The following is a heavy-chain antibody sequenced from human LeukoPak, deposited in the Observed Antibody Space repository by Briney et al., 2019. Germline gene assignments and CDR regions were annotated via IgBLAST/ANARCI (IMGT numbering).Heavy chain of an antibody. V-gene: IGHV3-7*01. CDR1: GIIITSYW. CDR3: ASHSYGYNH. D-gene: IGHD3-16*01. Sequence: GGSLRLSCAASGIIITSYWMSWVRQTPGKGLEWVANIKQDGSEKDYVDSVKGRFTIFRDNARNSLYLQMNSLRAEDTAVYYCASHSYGYNHWGQGTLVIVSS. J-gene: IGHJ5*02. CDR2: IKQDGSEK.